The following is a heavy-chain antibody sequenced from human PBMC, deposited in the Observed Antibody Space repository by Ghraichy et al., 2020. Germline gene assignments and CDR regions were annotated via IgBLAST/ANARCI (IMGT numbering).Heavy chain of an antibody. V-gene: IGHV3-23*01. Sequence: GGSLRHSCAASGFTFSSYAMSWVRQAPGKGLEWVSAITGGGGSTYYADSVKGRFTISRDNSKNTLYLQMNSLTAEDTAVYYCASRILYCTGGSCYYYFDYWGQGTLVTVSS. CDR1: GFTFSSYA. J-gene: IGHJ4*02. CDR2: ITGGGGST. D-gene: IGHD2-15*01. CDR3: ASRILYCTGGSCYYYFDY.